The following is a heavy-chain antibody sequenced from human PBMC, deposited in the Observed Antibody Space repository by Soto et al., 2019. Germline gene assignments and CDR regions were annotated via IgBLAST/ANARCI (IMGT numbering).Heavy chain of an antibody. J-gene: IGHJ4*02. D-gene: IGHD5-12*01. CDR3: ARGGFRQWLLDY. V-gene: IGHV3-74*01. CDR2: INFAGTTT. CDR1: GFTFNSYW. Sequence: EVQLVESGGGLVQPGGSLRLSCAASGFTFNSYWIHWVRQAPGKGLVWVSRINFAGTTTNYAVSVKGRFTISRDNAKNTLYLQMNSLRDEDTAVYYCARGGFRQWLLDYWGKGSLVTVSS.